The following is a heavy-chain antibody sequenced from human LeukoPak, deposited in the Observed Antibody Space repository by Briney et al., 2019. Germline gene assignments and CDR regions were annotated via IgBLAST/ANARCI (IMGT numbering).Heavy chain of an antibody. CDR2: ISSSSSYI. Sequence: GGSLRLSCTAYGFTFSSYSMNWVRQAPGKGLEWVSSISSSSSYIYYADSVKGRFTISRDNAKNSLYLQMNSLRAEDTAVYYCARDRDDYYGSGSYFDHWGQGTLVTVSS. J-gene: IGHJ5*02. D-gene: IGHD3-10*01. CDR1: GFTFSSYS. V-gene: IGHV3-21*01. CDR3: ARDRDDYYGSGSYFDH.